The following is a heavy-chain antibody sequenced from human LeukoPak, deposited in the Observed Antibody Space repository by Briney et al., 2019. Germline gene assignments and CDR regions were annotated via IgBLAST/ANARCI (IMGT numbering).Heavy chain of an antibody. CDR1: GFTVSSNY. V-gene: IGHV3-53*01. CDR3: ARVDSSSDAFDI. J-gene: IGHJ3*02. CDR2: IYSGGST. Sequence: GGSLRLSCAASGFTVSSNYMSWVRQAPGKGLEWVSVIYSGGSTYYADSVKGRFTISRDNSKNTLYLQMNSLRAEDTAVYYCARVDSSSDAFDIWGQGTMVTVSS. D-gene: IGHD6-6*01.